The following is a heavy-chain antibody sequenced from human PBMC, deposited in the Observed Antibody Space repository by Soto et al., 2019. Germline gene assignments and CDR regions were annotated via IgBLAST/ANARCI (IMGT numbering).Heavy chain of an antibody. CDR1: GGSISSSY. CDR3: ARARRITMIVVVITSWFDP. V-gene: IGHV4-59*12. D-gene: IGHD3-22*01. J-gene: IGHJ5*02. Sequence: PSETLSLTCTVSGGSISSSYWSWIRQPPGKGLEWIGYIYYSGSTNYNPSLKSRVTISVDTSKNQFSLKLSSVTAADTAVYYCARARRITMIVVVITSWFDPWGQGTLVTVSS. CDR2: IYYSGST.